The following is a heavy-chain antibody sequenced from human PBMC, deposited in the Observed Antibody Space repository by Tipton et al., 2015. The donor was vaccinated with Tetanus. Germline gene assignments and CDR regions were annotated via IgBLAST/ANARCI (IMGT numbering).Heavy chain of an antibody. CDR3: ARSGGRRYAFDI. Sequence: TLSLTCTVSGGSISSGGYYWSWIRQHPGKGLEWIGYIYYSGSTYYNPSLKSRVTISVDTSKNQFSLKLSSVTAADTAVYYCARSGGRRYAFDIWGQGTMVTVSS. D-gene: IGHD3-16*01. CDR2: IYYSGST. V-gene: IGHV4-31*03. CDR1: GGSISSGGYY. J-gene: IGHJ3*02.